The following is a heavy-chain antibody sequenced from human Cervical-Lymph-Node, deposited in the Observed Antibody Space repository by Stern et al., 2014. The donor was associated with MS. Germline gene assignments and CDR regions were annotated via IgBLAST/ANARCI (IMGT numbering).Heavy chain of an antibody. Sequence: QVQLGQSGAEVKKPGASVKVSCKASGYAFSTYGISWVRQAPGQGLEWMGWISGYNGNTKYAKRLQGRVSMTPDTSTTPAYMALRSLRSDDTAVYYCARDHIRHFLVGWDAFDIWGQGTMVTVSS. CDR2: ISGYNGNT. V-gene: IGHV1-18*01. J-gene: IGHJ3*02. CDR1: GYAFSTYG. CDR3: ARDHIRHFLVGWDAFDI. D-gene: IGHD2-21*01.